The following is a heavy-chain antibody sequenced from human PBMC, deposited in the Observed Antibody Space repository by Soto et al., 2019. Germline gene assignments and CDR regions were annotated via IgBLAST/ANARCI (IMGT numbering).Heavy chain of an antibody. D-gene: IGHD3-3*02. Sequence: QVQLVQSGAEVKKPGSSVKVSCKASGGTFSSSAFSWVRQAPGQGLEWMGGIIPLFRTPDYGQRFQGRVTITADESAGTVYMELRGMRSEDTAVYFCARDKGRQPLGGNYYYLTDIWGQGTTVTVSS. J-gene: IGHJ6*02. V-gene: IGHV1-69*12. CDR1: GGTFSSSA. CDR2: IIPLFRTP. CDR3: ARDKGRQPLGGNYYYLTDI.